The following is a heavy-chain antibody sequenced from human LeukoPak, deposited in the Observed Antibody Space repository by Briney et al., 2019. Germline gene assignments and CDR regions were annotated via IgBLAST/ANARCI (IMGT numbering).Heavy chain of an antibody. D-gene: IGHD3-16*01. V-gene: IGHV4-30-4*01. J-gene: IGHJ4*02. Sequence: PSETLSLTCTVSGGSINNGDYYWIWFRQSPGKGLEWIGYIYYSGSTYYNPSLESRVTISIDTSKNQFSLKLSSVTAADAAVYYCARDLYYDSGFDSWGQGTLVTVSS. CDR1: GGSINNGDYY. CDR3: ARDLYYDSGFDS. CDR2: IYYSGST.